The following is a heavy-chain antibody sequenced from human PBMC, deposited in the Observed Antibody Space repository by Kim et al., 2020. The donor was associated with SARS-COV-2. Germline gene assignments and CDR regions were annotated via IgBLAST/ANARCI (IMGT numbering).Heavy chain of an antibody. CDR1: GFTFSSYS. Sequence: GGSLRLSCAASGFTFSSYSMNWVRQAPGKGLEWVSSISSSSSYIYYADSVKGRFTISRDNAKNSLYLQMNSLRAEDTAVYYCARDVAPTSSSSGWFDPWGQGTLVTVSS. V-gene: IGHV3-21*01. CDR3: ARDVAPTSSSSGWFDP. J-gene: IGHJ5*02. D-gene: IGHD6-6*01. CDR2: ISSSSSYI.